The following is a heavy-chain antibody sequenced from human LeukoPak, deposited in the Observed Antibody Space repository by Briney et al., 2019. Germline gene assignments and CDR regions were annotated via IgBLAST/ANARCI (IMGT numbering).Heavy chain of an antibody. V-gene: IGHV4-34*01. J-gene: IGHJ4*02. Sequence: SETLSLTCAVYGGSFSGYYWSWFRQPPGKGLEWIGEFNHSGSTNYNPSLKSRVTISVDTSKNQFSLKLTSVTAADTAVYYCARVPAWKLGIIDYWGQGTLVTVSS. CDR2: FNHSGST. CDR1: GGSFSGYY. CDR3: ARVPAWKLGIIDY. D-gene: IGHD7-27*01.